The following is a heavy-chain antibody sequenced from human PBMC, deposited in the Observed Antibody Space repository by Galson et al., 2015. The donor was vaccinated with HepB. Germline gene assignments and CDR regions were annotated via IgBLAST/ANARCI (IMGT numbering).Heavy chain of an antibody. V-gene: IGHV3-9*01. CDR2: ISWNSGSI. CDR3: AKDSWEQLLYNAFDI. D-gene: IGHD2-2*02. J-gene: IGHJ3*02. Sequence: SLRLSCAASGFTFNDYAMHWVRQAPGKGLEWVSGISWNSGSITYADSLKGRFTISRDNAKNSLFLQLNSLRAEDTALYYCAKDSWEQLLYNAFDIWGQGTMVTVSS. CDR1: GFTFNDYA.